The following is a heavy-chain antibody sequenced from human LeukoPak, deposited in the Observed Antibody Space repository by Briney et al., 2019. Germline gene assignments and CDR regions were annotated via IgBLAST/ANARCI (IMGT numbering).Heavy chain of an antibody. J-gene: IGHJ4*02. CDR1: GGSISSYY. CDR3: ARHYYDYVWGSYRPAHFDY. V-gene: IGHV4-59*08. D-gene: IGHD3-16*02. CDR2: IYYSGST. Sequence: SETLSPTCTVSGGSISSYYWSWIRQPPGKGLEWIGYIYYSGSTNYNPSLKSRVTISVDTSKNQFSLKLSSVTAADTAVYYCARHYYDYVWGSYRPAHFDYWGQGTLVTVSS.